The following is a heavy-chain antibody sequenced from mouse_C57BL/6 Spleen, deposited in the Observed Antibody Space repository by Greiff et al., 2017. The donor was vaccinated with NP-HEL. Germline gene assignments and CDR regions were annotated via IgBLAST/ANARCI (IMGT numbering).Heavy chain of an antibody. J-gene: IGHJ4*01. CDR3: TRSFITTVVAYYYAMDY. D-gene: IGHD1-1*01. Sequence: QVQLKQSGAELVRPGASVTLSCKASGYTFTDYEMHWVKQTPVHGLEWIGAIDPETGGTAYNQKFKGKAILTADKSSSTAYMELRSLTSEDSAVYYCTRSFITTVVAYYYAMDYWGQGTSVTVSS. V-gene: IGHV1-15*01. CDR1: GYTFTDYE. CDR2: IDPETGGT.